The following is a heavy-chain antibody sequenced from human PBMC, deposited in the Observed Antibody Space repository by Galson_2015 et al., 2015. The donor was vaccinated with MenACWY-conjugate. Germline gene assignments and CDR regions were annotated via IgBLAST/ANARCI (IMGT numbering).Heavy chain of an antibody. D-gene: IGHD2-2*01. CDR2: LYSGGST. J-gene: IGHJ6*03. CDR3: ARAGSENCRTTNCLSLGAKFSYSYSMDV. CDR1: GFTVHTHF. V-gene: IGHV3-53*01. Sequence: CAASGFTVHTHFFTWDRQAPGQGLAGVSILYSGGSTYYPDSVRGRFTISRDNSKNTLYLQMDSLRADDTAVYYCARAGSENCRTTNCLSLGAKFSYSYSMDVWGKRTTVTVSS.